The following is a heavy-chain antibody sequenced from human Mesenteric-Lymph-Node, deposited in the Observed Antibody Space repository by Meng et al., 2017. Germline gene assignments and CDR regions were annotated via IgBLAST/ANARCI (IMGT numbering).Heavy chain of an antibody. CDR2: IYYSGST. D-gene: IGHD4-17*01. CDR3: ARGPTTYFNY. J-gene: IGHJ4*02. CDR1: GGSISSGDYY. V-gene: IGHV4-30-4*01. Sequence: QVKRHVSGPGLVKPSQTLSLPCLVSGGSISSGDYYWSWLRQPPGKGLEWIGYIYYSGSTYYNPSLKSRVTISVDTSKNQFSLKLSSVTAADTAVYYCARGPTTYFNYWGQGTLVTVSS.